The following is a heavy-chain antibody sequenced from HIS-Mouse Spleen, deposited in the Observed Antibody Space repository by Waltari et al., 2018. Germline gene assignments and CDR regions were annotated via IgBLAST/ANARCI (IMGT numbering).Heavy chain of an antibody. CDR3: ARDYGSGSYYAFDI. D-gene: IGHD3-10*01. J-gene: IGHJ3*02. CDR2: SNHSGST. Sequence: QVQLQQWGAGLLKPSETLSLTCAVYGGSFSGYYWSWIRQPPGKGLEWIGESNHSGSTNYNPSLKSRVTISVDTSKNQFSLKLSSVTAADTAVYYCARDYGSGSYYAFDIWGQGTMVTVSS. CDR1: GGSFSGYY. V-gene: IGHV4-34*01.